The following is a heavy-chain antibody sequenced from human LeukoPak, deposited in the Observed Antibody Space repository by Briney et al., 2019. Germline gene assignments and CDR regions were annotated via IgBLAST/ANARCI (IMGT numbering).Heavy chain of an antibody. Sequence: PSETLSLTCTVSGGSISSGGYYWSWIRQHPGKGLEWIGYIYYSGSTYYNPSLKSRVTISVDTSKNQFSLELSSVTAADTAVYYCARDEGLLWFGGVPPNYYYGMDVWGQGTTVTVSS. D-gene: IGHD3-10*01. CDR3: ARDEGLLWFGGVPPNYYYGMDV. J-gene: IGHJ6*02. CDR1: GGSISSGGYY. V-gene: IGHV4-31*03. CDR2: IYYSGST.